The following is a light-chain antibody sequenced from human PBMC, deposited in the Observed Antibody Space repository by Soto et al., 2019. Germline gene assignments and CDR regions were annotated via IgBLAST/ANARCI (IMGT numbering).Light chain of an antibody. J-gene: IGKJ2*01. Sequence: DVVMTQSPLSLPVTLGQPASISCSSSQSLVHSDGNTYLNWFQQRPGQSPRRLIYNVSNRDSGVPDRFSGSGACTAFTLKISRVEADDVCVFYCSQGSRWPPYTFGQGTKVDIK. CDR3: SQGSRWPPYT. V-gene: IGKV2-30*02. CDR1: QSLVHSDGNTY. CDR2: NVS.